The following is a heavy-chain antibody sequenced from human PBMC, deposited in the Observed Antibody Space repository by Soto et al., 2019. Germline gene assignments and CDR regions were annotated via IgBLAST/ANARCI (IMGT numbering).Heavy chain of an antibody. CDR2: IKQDGSEK. V-gene: IGHV3-7*01. D-gene: IGHD3-10*01. CDR3: ARNSITMVRGVWNP. J-gene: IGHJ5*02. CDR1: GFTFSSYW. Sequence: GGSLRLSCAASGFTFSSYWMSWVRQAPGKGLEWVANIKQDGSEKYYVDSVKGRFTISRDNAKNSLYLQMNSLRAEGTAVYYCARNSITMVRGVWNPWGQGTLVTVSS.